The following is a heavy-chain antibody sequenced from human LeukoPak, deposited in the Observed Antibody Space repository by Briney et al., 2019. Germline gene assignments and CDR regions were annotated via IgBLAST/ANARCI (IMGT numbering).Heavy chain of an antibody. Sequence: GGSLRLSCAASGFTFSDYYMSWIRQAPGKGLEWVSYISSSGSTIYYADSVKGRFTISRDNAKNSLYLQMNSLRAEGTAVYYCARAPVATIPDYWGQGTLVTVSS. D-gene: IGHD5-12*01. CDR1: GFTFSDYY. V-gene: IGHV3-11*01. J-gene: IGHJ4*02. CDR2: ISSSGSTI. CDR3: ARAPVATIPDY.